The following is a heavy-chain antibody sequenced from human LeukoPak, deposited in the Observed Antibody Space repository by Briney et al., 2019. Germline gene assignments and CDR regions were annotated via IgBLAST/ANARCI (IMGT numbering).Heavy chain of an antibody. D-gene: IGHD1-14*01. J-gene: IGHJ4*02. CDR2: IYYSGST. V-gene: IGHV4-39*01. CDR1: GGSISSSSYY. Sequence: PSETLSLTCTVSGGSISSSSYYWGWIRQPPGKGLEWIGTIYYSGSTYYNPSLKSRVTISVDTSKNQFSLKLSSVTAADTAVYYCARLSTLTPDRRLYYLDYWGQGTLVTVSS. CDR3: ARLSTLTPDRRLYYLDY.